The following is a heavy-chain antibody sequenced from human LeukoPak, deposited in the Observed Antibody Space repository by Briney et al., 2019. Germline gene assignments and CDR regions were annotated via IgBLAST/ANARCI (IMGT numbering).Heavy chain of an antibody. V-gene: IGHV4-34*01. CDR3: AKGITGTTRWFDP. CDR1: GGSFSGYY. Sequence: PSETLSLTCAAYGGSFSGYYWSWIRQPPGKGLEWIGEINHSGSTNYNPSLKSRVTISVDTSKNQFSLKLSSVTAADTAVYYCAKGITGTTRWFDPWGQGTLVTVSS. J-gene: IGHJ5*02. D-gene: IGHD1-7*01. CDR2: INHSGST.